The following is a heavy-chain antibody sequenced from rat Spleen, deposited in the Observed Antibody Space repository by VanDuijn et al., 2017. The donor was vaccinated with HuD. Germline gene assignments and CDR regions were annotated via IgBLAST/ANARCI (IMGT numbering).Heavy chain of an antibody. V-gene: IGHV5-25*01. Sequence: EVQLVESGGGLVQPGRSMKLSCAASGFTFTNFHLAWVRQAPTKGVEWVASISSGGVDTYYRDSGKGRFTISRDIAKSILFLEMDSLRSEDTATDDCSRPTEGIAWFAYWGQGTLVTVSS. D-gene: IGHD1-11*01. CDR3: SRPTEGIAWFAY. J-gene: IGHJ3*01. CDR2: ISSGGVDT. CDR1: GFTFTNFH.